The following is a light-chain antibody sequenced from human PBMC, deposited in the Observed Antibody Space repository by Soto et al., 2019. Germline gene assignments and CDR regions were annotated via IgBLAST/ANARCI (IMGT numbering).Light chain of an antibody. CDR1: SSDVGGYYR. CDR2: EVN. CDR3: CSYAGSDTLL. Sequence: QSALTQPASVSGSPGQSITISCTGTSSDVGGYYRFSWYQQHPGKAPKLLIYEVNERPSGVSNRFSGSKSANMASLTISGLQAEDEADYYCCSYAGSDTLLFGGGTKLTVL. V-gene: IGLV2-23*02. J-gene: IGLJ2*01.